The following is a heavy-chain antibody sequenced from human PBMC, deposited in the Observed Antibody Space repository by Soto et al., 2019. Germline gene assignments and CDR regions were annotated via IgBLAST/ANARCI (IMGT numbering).Heavy chain of an antibody. CDR3: ARVAY. J-gene: IGHJ4*02. CDR2: ISSGGNTK. CDR1: GFTFSRYS. V-gene: IGHV3-21*06. Sequence: EVQLVESGGGLVKPGGSLRLSCVASGFTFSRYSINWFRQAPGKGLEWVSSISSGGNTKSYANSVKGRFTISRDNAKNSLYLQMNSLRPEDTAVYYFARVAYWGQGTLVTVSS.